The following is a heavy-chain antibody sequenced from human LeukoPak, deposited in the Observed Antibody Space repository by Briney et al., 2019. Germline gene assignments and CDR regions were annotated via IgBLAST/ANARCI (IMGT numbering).Heavy chain of an antibody. CDR3: ARGGQKNWVYFDY. CDR2: IYPGDSDT. CDR1: GDSFTTYW. Sequence: GESLKIFCRGSGDSFTTYWIVWVRQVPGKGLEWMGIIYPGDSDTRYSPSFQGQVTISADKSVNTAHLQWSSLKASDTAMYYCARGGQKNWVYFDYWGQGTLVTVSS. V-gene: IGHV5-51*01. D-gene: IGHD7-27*01. J-gene: IGHJ4*02.